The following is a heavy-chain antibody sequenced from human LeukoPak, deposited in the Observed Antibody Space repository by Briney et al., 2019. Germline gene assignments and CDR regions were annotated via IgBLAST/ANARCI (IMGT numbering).Heavy chain of an antibody. J-gene: IGHJ4*02. V-gene: IGHV3-48*01. Sequence: GGSLRLSCAASGFTFSSYNMNWVRRAPGKGLEWVSYISGGSTVIDYADSVRGRFTISRDNAKNSLYLQMNSLRGEDTAVYYCARTRGYNYGYSDDWGQGTLVTVSS. D-gene: IGHD5-18*01. CDR2: ISGGSTVI. CDR3: ARTRGYNYGYSDD. CDR1: GFTFSSYN.